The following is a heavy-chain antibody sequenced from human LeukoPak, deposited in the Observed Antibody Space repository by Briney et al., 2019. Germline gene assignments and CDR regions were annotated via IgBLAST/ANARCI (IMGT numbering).Heavy chain of an antibody. Sequence: SETLSLTCAVYGGSFSGYYWSWIRQPPGKGLEWIGSIHYSGSTYYNPSLKSRVTISVDTSKNQFSLKLSTVTAADTAVYYCARGEQSIDYWGQGTLVTVSS. J-gene: IGHJ4*02. V-gene: IGHV4-34*01. D-gene: IGHD6-19*01. CDR2: IHYSGST. CDR1: GGSFSGYY. CDR3: ARGEQSIDY.